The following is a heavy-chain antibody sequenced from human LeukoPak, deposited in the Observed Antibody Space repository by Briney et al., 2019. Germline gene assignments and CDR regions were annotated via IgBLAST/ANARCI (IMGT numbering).Heavy chain of an antibody. CDR1: GGSISSYY. Sequence: SESLSLTCTVSGGSISSYYWSWIRQTPGKGLEWIGYIYYSGSTNYNPSLKSRVTISVDTSKNQFSLKLSSVTAADTAVYYCAGNPRYSSGWYDAFDIWGQGTMVTVSS. CDR2: IYYSGST. V-gene: IGHV4-59*08. D-gene: IGHD6-19*01. CDR3: AGNPRYSSGWYDAFDI. J-gene: IGHJ3*02.